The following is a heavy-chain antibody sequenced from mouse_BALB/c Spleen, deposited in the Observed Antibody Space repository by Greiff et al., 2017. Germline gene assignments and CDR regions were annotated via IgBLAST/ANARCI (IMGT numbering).Heavy chain of an antibody. V-gene: IGHV1-14*01. Sequence: EVQLQQSGPELVKPGASVKMSCKASGYTFTSYVMHWVKQKPGQGLEWIGYINPYNDGTKYNEKFKGKATLTSDKSSSTAYMELSSLTSEDSAVYYCARNYYGSSYSYWYFDVWGAGTTVTVSS. D-gene: IGHD1-1*01. CDR3: ARNYYGSSYSYWYFDV. J-gene: IGHJ1*01. CDR1: GYTFTSYV. CDR2: INPYNDGT.